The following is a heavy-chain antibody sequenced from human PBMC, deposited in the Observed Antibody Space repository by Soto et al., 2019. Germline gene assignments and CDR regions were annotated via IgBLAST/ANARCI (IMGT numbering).Heavy chain of an antibody. CDR3: ASATTISGSAYCMDA. CDR1: GFTFSSYW. D-gene: IGHD3-3*01. V-gene: IGHV3-7*03. Sequence: GGSLRLSCAASGFTFSSYWMSWVRQAPGKGLEWVANIKQNGSEKYYVDSVKGRFTISRDNSKNSLYLQMNSLRAEDTAVYYCASATTISGSAYCMDAWGQGTTVTVSS. J-gene: IGHJ6*02. CDR2: IKQNGSEK.